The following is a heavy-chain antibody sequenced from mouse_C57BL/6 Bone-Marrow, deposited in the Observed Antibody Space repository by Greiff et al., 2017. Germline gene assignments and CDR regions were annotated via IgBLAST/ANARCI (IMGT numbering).Heavy chain of an antibody. CDR1: GYTFTSYD. V-gene: IGHV1-85*01. CDR2: IYPRDGST. Sequence: QVQLKESGPELVKPGASVKLSCKASGYTFTSYDINWVKQRPGQGLEWIGWIYPRDGSTKYNEKFKGKATLTVDTSSSTAYMELHSLTSEDSAVYYCARSPYYGLFAYWGQGTLVTVSA. CDR3: ARSPYYGLFAY. D-gene: IGHD1-1*02. J-gene: IGHJ3*01.